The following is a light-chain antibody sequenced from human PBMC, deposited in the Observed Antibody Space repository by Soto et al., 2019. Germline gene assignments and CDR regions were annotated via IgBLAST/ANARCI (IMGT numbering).Light chain of an antibody. V-gene: IGLV2-14*01. CDR3: SSFTSSITYV. J-gene: IGLJ1*01. CDR2: DVT. CDR1: SSDVGGYNS. Sequence: QSVPTQPASVSGSPGQSITISCTGTSSDVGGYNSVSWYRQDPGKAPKLIIYDVTYRPSGVSNRFSGSKSGNTASLTISGLQSEDEADYHCSSFTSSITYVFGTGTKVTVL.